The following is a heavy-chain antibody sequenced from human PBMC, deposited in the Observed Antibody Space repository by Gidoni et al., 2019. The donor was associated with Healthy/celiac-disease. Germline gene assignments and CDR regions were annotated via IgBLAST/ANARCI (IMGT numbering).Heavy chain of an antibody. Sequence: QVQLVQSGAEVKKPGASVKVSCKASGYTFTSYGISWVRQAPGQGIEWMGWISDYNGNTKYAQKLQGRVTMTTDTSTSTAYMELRSLRSDDKAVYYCAGGSGTTLQNWFDPWGQGTLVTVSS. CDR1: GYTFTSYG. CDR3: AGGSGTTLQNWFDP. CDR2: ISDYNGNT. J-gene: IGHJ5*02. D-gene: IGHD3-10*01. V-gene: IGHV1-18*01.